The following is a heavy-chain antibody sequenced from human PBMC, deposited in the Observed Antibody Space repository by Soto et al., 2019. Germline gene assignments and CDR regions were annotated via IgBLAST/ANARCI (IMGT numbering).Heavy chain of an antibody. CDR3: ARDSRYSSSSYYYYGMDV. CDR2: ISAYNGNT. V-gene: IGHV1-18*01. D-gene: IGHD6-6*01. CDR1: GYTFTSYG. Sequence: QVQLVQSGAEVKRPGASVKVSCKASGYTFTSYGISWVRQAPGQGLEWMGWISAYNGNTNYAQKLQGRVTMTTDTSTSTPYMELRSLRSDDTAVYYCARDSRYSSSSYYYYGMDVWGQGTTVTVSS. J-gene: IGHJ6*02.